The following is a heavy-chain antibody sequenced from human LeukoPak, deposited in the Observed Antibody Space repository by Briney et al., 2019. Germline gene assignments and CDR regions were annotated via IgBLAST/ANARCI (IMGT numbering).Heavy chain of an antibody. V-gene: IGHV3-21*01. D-gene: IGHD2-15*01. CDR3: ARGRAYCSGGNCYPDY. Sequence: PGGSLRLSCAASGFTFNTYTLNWVRQAPGKGLEWVSSISSSSSYIYYSDSVKGRFTISRDNAKNSLYLQMNSLRVEDTAVYYCARGRAYCSGGNCYPDYRGQGTLVTVSS. CDR1: GFTFNTYT. J-gene: IGHJ4*02. CDR2: ISSSSSYI.